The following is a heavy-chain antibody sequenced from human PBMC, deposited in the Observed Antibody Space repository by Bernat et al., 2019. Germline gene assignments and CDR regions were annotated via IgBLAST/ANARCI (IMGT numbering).Heavy chain of an antibody. CDR2: INPSGGST. CDR1: GYTFTSYY. J-gene: IGHJ5*02. CDR3: ASGRGSYEAPDP. D-gene: IGHD1-26*01. Sequence: QVQLVQSGAEVKKPGASVKVSCKASGYTFTSYYMHWVRQAPGQGLEWMGLINPSGGSTSYAQKFQGRVTMTRDTSTSTVYMELSSLRSEDTAVYYCASGRGSYEAPDPWGQGTLVTVSS. V-gene: IGHV1-46*01.